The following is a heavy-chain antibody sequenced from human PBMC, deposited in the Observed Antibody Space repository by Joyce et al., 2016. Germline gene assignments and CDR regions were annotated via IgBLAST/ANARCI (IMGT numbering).Heavy chain of an antibody. J-gene: IGHJ4*02. Sequence: SGAEVKKPGASVKVSCKASGFKFNNYGLTWVRQAPGQGLEWMGWIRDFNGDRKYAQKFQGRVTMSTDTSTTTVFMELRSLRSDDTAVYYCAGGRGAAARYPLDYWGQGTLVTVSS. D-gene: IGHD1-1*01. CDR3: AGGRGAAARYPLDY. CDR1: GFKFNNYG. CDR2: IRDFNGDR. V-gene: IGHV1-18*01.